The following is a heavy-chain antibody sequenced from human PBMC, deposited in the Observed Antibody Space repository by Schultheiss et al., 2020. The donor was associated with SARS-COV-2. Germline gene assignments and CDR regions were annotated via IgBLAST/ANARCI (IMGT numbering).Heavy chain of an antibody. Sequence: GGSLRLSCAASGFTFSSYWMSWVRQAQGKGLEYVSAISSNGGSTYYADSVKGRFTISRDNAKNSLYLQMNSLRAEDTALYYCAKAEIAVAGGYYYYGMDVWGQGTTVTVAS. V-gene: IGHV3-64*04. CDR2: ISSNGGST. CDR3: AKAEIAVAGGYYYYGMDV. CDR1: GFTFSSYW. J-gene: IGHJ6*02. D-gene: IGHD6-19*01.